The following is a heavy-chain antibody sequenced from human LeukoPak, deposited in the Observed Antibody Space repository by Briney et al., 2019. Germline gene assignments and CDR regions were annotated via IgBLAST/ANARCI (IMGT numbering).Heavy chain of an antibody. J-gene: IGHJ3*02. V-gene: IGHV4-38-2*02. CDR3: ARGNARCGDYVCAFDI. CDR1: GDSISSGYY. D-gene: IGHD3-16*01. Sequence: PSETLSLTCTVSGDSISSGYYWSWIRQPPGKGLEWIGNIYHDGSSTYYNPSLKSRVTISVDTSTNQFSLKLSSVTAADTAIYYCARGNARCGDYVCAFDIWGQGTMVTVSS. CDR2: IYHDGSST.